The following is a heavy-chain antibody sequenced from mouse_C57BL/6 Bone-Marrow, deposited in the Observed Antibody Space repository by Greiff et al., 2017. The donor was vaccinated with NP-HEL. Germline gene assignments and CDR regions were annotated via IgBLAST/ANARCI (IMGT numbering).Heavy chain of an antibody. CDR3: ARSTTVREYYFDY. CDR1: GYSITSGYD. Sequence: EVQLQQSGPGMVKPSQSLSLTCTVTGYSITSGYDWHWIRHFPGNKLEWMGYISYSGSTNYNPSLKSRISITHDTSKNHFFLKLNSVTTEDTATYYCARSTTVREYYFDYWGQGTTLTVSS. J-gene: IGHJ2*01. D-gene: IGHD2-1*01. V-gene: IGHV3-1*01. CDR2: ISYSGST.